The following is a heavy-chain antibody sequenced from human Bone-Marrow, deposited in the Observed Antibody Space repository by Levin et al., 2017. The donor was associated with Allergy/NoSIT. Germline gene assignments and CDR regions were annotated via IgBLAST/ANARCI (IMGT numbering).Heavy chain of an antibody. D-gene: IGHD3-10*01. CDR3: ARAQGWFGELLDH. Sequence: ASETLSLTCTVSGGATSSPSYYWAWVRRPPRGGLEWIGSVYYSGTTYYNPSLKSRLTISMDTSKNQFSLTLSSVTVADTAVYYCARAQGWFGELLDHWGQGTMVAVSS. V-gene: IGHV4-39*07. CDR2: VYYSGTT. J-gene: IGHJ4*01. CDR1: GGATSSPSYY.